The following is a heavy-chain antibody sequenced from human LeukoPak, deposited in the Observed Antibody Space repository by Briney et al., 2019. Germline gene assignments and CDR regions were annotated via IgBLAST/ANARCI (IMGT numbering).Heavy chain of an antibody. V-gene: IGHV3-23*01. Sequence: GGSLRLSCTASGFTFSSYAMSWVRQAPGKGLGWVSAISGSGGSTYYADSVKGRFTISRDNAKNSLYLQMNSLSAEDTAVYYCARDQSGDLVATIGGGDAFDIWGQGTMVTVSS. CDR3: ARDQSGDLVATIGGGDAFDI. D-gene: IGHD5-12*01. CDR2: ISGSGGST. J-gene: IGHJ3*02. CDR1: GFTFSSYA.